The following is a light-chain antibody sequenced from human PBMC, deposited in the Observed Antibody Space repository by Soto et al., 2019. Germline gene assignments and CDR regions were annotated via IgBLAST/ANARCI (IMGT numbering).Light chain of an antibody. CDR3: QQADSFPLT. CDR2: AAS. Sequence: DIQMTQSPSTLSASVGDRVTITCRASQSISTWLAWYQQKPGKAPKLLIYAASSLQTGVPSRFSGSGSGTDFTLTISSLQPEDFATYYCQQADSFPLTFGHGTRLEIK. V-gene: IGKV1-12*01. CDR1: QSISTW. J-gene: IGKJ5*01.